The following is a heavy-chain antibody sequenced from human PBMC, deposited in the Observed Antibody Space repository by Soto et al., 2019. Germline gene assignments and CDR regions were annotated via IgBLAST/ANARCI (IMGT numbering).Heavy chain of an antibody. CDR3: ASRKSSPYFDY. Sequence: SETLSLTCAVSGGSISSGDYYWSWIRQPPGKGLEWIGNIYYSGSTYYNPSLKSRVTISVDTSKNQFSLKLSSVTAADTAVYYCASRKSSPYFDYWGQGTLVTVSS. J-gene: IGHJ4*02. CDR2: IYYSGST. CDR1: GGSISSGDYY. V-gene: IGHV4-30-4*01. D-gene: IGHD3-10*01.